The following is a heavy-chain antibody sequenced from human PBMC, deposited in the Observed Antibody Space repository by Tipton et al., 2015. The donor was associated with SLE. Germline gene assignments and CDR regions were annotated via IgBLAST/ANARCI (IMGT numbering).Heavy chain of an antibody. J-gene: IGHJ1*01. V-gene: IGHV3-7*03. CDR3: AKEAAGFCSGGSCYPLGH. CDR2: IKQDGSEK. Sequence: SLRLSCAASGFTFSSYWMSWVRQAPGKGLEWVANIKQDGSEKYYVDSVKGRFTISRDNAKNSLYLQMNSLRAEDTAVYYCAKEAAGFCSGGSCYPLGHWGQGTLVTVSS. D-gene: IGHD2-15*01. CDR1: GFTFSSYW.